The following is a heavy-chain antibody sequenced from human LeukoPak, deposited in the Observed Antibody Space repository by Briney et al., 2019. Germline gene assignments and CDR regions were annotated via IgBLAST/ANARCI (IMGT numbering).Heavy chain of an antibody. D-gene: IGHD5-24*01. V-gene: IGHV3-7*03. CDR2: IKQDGSEK. J-gene: IGHJ4*02. CDR3: ARAPRWLQLWRSTYYFDY. Sequence: PGGSLRLSCAASGFTFSGYAMSWVRQAPGKGLEWVANIKQDGSEKYYVDSVKGRFTISRDNAKNSLYLQMNSLRAEDTAVYYCARAPRWLQLWRSTYYFDYWGQGTLVTVSS. CDR1: GFTFSGYA.